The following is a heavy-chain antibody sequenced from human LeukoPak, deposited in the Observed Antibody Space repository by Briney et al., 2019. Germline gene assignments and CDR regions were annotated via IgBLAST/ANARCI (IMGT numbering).Heavy chain of an antibody. CDR1: GFTFSRYE. J-gene: IGHJ3*02. Sequence: PGGSLRLSCAASGFTFSRYEMNWVCQAPGKGLEWVSYITSSGSTIYYADSVKGRFTISRHNAKNSLYLQMNSLRAEDTAVYYCAREGRYYGSGSHRDGFDIWGQGTMVTVSS. V-gene: IGHV3-48*03. CDR2: ITSSGSTI. D-gene: IGHD3-10*01. CDR3: AREGRYYGSGSHRDGFDI.